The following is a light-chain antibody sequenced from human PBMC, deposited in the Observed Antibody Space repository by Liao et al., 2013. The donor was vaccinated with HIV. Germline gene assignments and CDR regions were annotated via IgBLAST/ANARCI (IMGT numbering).Light chain of an antibody. V-gene: IGLV3-21*04. Sequence: SYVLTQPPSVSVAPGKTARITCGGNNIGSKSVHWYQQKPGQAPVLVIYYDSDRPSGIPERFSGSNSGNTATLTISRVEGGDEADYYCLVADSSTFPFWVFGGGTKLTVL. CDR1: NIGSKS. J-gene: IGLJ3*02. CDR3: LVADSSTFPFWV. CDR2: YDS.